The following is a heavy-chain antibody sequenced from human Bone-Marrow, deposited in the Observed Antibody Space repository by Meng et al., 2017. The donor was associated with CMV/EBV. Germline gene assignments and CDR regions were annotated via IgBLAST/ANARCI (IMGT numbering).Heavy chain of an antibody. Sequence: SETLSLTCTVSGGSISSGGYYWSWIRQHPGKGLEWIGYIYYSGSTYYNPSLKSRVTISVDTSKNQFSLKLSSVTAADTAVYYCARDRGYSSSRRIKDYYYGMAVWGQGTTVTGYS. J-gene: IGHJ6*01. CDR2: IYYSGST. D-gene: IGHD6-13*01. V-gene: IGHV4-31*03. CDR3: ARDRGYSSSRRIKDYYYGMAV. CDR1: GGSISSGGYY.